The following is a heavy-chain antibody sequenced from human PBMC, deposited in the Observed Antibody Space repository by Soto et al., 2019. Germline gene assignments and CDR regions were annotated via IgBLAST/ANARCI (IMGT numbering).Heavy chain of an antibody. CDR1: GGSISSGDYY. CDR2: IYYSGST. CDR3: ARDLRSQNWFDP. J-gene: IGHJ5*02. V-gene: IGHV4-30-4*01. D-gene: IGHD3-10*01. Sequence: SETLSLTCTVSGGSISSGDYYWSWIRQPPGKGLEWIGYIYYSGSTYYNPSLKSRVTISVDTSKNQFSLKLSSVTAADTAVYYCARDLRSQNWFDPWGQGTLVTVSS.